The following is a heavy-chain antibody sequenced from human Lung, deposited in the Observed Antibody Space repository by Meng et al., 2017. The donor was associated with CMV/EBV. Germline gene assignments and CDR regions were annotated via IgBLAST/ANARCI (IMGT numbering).Heavy chain of an antibody. D-gene: IGHD3-10*01. Sequence: GESLKISCVASGFTFSSYWMTWVRQAPGKGLEWVGNIKRDGSENNYVGSVEGRFTISRDNTKNSLYLQMTGLRVEDTAVYYCARSSGDHWGQGTLVTVSS. CDR1: GFTFSSYW. CDR2: IKRDGSEN. CDR3: ARSSGDH. V-gene: IGHV3-7*01. J-gene: IGHJ4*02.